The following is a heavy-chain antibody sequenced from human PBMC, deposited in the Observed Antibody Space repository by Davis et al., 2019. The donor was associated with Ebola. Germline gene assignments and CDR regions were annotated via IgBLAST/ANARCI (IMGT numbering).Heavy chain of an antibody. CDR3: AKDHDSGGYFDY. D-gene: IGHD3-16*01. CDR1: GFTVSSNY. V-gene: IGHV3-11*05. Sequence: GGSLRLSCAASGFTVSSNYMSWVRQAPGKGLEWVSYISSSSSYTNYADSVKGRFTISRDNSKNTLYLQMNSLRAEDTAVYYCAKDHDSGGYFDYWGQGTLVTVSS. CDR2: ISSSSSYT. J-gene: IGHJ4*02.